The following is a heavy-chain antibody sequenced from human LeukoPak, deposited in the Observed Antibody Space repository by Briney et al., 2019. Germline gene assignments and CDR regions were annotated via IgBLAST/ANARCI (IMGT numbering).Heavy chain of an antibody. CDR1: GFTFRSYA. D-gene: IGHD6-19*01. V-gene: IGHV3-23*01. CDR3: AKDLWDAAVAGPFDY. J-gene: IGHJ4*02. CDR2: ISGSGGST. Sequence: GGSLRLSCAAAGFTFRSYAMSWVRQARGKGMEWVSAISGSGGSTYYADSVKGRFTISRDNSKNTLYLQMNSLRAEDTAVYYCAKDLWDAAVAGPFDYWGQGTLVTVSS.